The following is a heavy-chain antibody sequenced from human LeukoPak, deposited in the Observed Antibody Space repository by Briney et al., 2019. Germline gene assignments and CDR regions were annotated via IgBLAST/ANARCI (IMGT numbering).Heavy chain of an antibody. J-gene: IGHJ5*02. Sequence: GGTLRLSCAASGFTFSSYEMNWVSQAPGQGLEWVAHIKEDGSMLSYVDSVKGRFTISRDNAKNSVYLQMNSLRAEDTAVYYCARVVTWFDPWGQGSLVTVSS. V-gene: IGHV3-7*04. CDR2: IKEDGSML. CDR3: ARVVTWFDP. CDR1: GFTFSSYE.